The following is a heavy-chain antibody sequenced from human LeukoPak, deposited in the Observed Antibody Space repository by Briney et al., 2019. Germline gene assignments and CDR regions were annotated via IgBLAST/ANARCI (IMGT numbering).Heavy chain of an antibody. Sequence: GGSLRLSCAASGFTFSNSAMSWVRQAPGKGLEWVSTLSGSGITTYYANSVKGRFTISRDNSKNTLYLQMNSLRAEDTAVYYCAKGIYSSGWSYFDCWGHGTLVTVSS. CDR3: AKGIYSSGWSYFDC. CDR2: LSGSGITT. D-gene: IGHD6-19*01. J-gene: IGHJ4*01. V-gene: IGHV3-23*01. CDR1: GFTFSNSA.